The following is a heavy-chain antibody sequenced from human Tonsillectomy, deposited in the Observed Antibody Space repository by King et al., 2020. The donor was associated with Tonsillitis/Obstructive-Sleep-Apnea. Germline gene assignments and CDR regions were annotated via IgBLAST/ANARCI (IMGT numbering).Heavy chain of an antibody. V-gene: IGHV3-48*03. CDR2: ISSSGSTI. D-gene: IGHD3-3*01. CDR3: ARAGYDFWSGYYSYYFDY. CDR1: GFTFSSYE. Sequence: VQLVESGGGLVQPGGSLRLSCAASGFTFSSYEINWVRQAPGKGLEWVSYISSSGSTIYYADSVRGRFTISRDNAKNSLYLQMNSLRAEDTAVYYCARAGYDFWSGYYSYYFDYRGQGTLVTVSS. J-gene: IGHJ4*02.